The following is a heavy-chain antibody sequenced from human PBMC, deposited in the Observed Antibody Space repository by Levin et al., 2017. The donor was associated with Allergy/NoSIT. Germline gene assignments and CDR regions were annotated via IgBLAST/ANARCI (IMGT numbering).Heavy chain of an antibody. V-gene: IGHV3-15*01. J-gene: IGHJ5*02. CDR1: GITFTNAW. Sequence: SCVVSGITFTNAWMTWVRQAPGKGLEWVGRIKSKSDGETTDYVAPVKGRFTISRDDSKNTLFLQMNSLKTEDTAVYYCSTGGGVLRFDPWGQGTLVTVSS. D-gene: IGHD2-8*02. CDR3: STGGGVLRFDP. CDR2: IKSKSDGETT.